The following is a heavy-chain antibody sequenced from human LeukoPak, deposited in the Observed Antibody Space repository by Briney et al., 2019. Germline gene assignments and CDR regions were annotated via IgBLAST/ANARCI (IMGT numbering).Heavy chain of an antibody. CDR1: GFTFSNAW. V-gene: IGHV3-15*01. J-gene: IGHJ4*02. CDR2: MKSNPSGGTS. CDR3: TTLSHDIHY. Sequence: PGGSLRLSCAASGFTFSNAWMTWVRQAPGRGLEWVGRMKSNPSGGTSDYAAPVKGRFTISRDDSKNTLFLQMNSLKTEDTAMYYRTTLSHDIHYWGQGTLVTVSS. D-gene: IGHD3-9*01.